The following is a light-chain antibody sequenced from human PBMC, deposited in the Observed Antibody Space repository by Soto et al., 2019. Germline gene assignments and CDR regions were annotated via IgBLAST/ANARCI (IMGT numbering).Light chain of an antibody. CDR3: QQYGSTPVT. J-gene: IGKJ1*01. CDR1: QSVTNNF. Sequence: VFTQSAGTVSLSPGEGDTLSCRASQSVTNNFLAWYQQKPGQAPRLLIYDATSRATGIPDRFSGSGSGTDFTLTINRLEPEDFAVYYCQQYGSTPVTFGQGTKVDIK. CDR2: DAT. V-gene: IGKV3-20*01.